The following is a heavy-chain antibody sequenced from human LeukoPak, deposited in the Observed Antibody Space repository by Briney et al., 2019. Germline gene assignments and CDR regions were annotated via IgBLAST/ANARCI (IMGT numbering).Heavy chain of an antibody. D-gene: IGHD5-18*01. CDR1: GFTFSSYA. CDR2: ISGSGGST. V-gene: IGHV3-23*01. Sequence: GGSLRLSCAASGFTFSSYAMSWVRQAPGKGLEWVSAISGSGGSTYYAASVKGRFTISRDNSKNTLYLQMNSLRAEDTAVYYCAKDRGYGPYYFDYWGQGTLVTVSS. J-gene: IGHJ4*02. CDR3: AKDRGYGPYYFDY.